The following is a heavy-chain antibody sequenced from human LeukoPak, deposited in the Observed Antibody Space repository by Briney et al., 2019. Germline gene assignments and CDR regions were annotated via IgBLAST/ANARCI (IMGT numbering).Heavy chain of an antibody. D-gene: IGHD4-17*01. CDR2: LFSNGRRI. CDR1: GFTIGDYA. CDR3: VKDVTPGGADV. V-gene: IGHV3-9*01. J-gene: IGHJ6*02. Sequence: GESLRLSCGGSGFTIGDYAMHWVRQAPGKGLGWVSGLFSNGRRIDYADSVKGRFTISRDYAKNSLYLQMSSLGPEDTALYYCVKDVTPGGADVWGQGTTVTVSS.